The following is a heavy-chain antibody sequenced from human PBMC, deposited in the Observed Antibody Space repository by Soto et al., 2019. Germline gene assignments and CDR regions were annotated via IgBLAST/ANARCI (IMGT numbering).Heavy chain of an antibody. D-gene: IGHD3-3*01. Sequence: GASVKVSCKASGYTFNAYDINWVRQATGQGLEWMGWMNPESGSTGFAQSFQGRITLTRNTSLNTVYMEVSSLTNEDTAVYFCAGCWGSGYYSAHYYGMDVWGQGTPVTVSS. CDR1: GYTFNAYD. CDR2: MNPESGST. CDR3: AGCWGSGYYSAHYYGMDV. V-gene: IGHV1-8*01. J-gene: IGHJ6*02.